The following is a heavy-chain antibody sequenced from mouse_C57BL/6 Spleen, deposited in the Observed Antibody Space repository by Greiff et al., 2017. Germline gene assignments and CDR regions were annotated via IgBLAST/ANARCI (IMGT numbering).Heavy chain of an antibody. D-gene: IGHD1-1*01. CDR2: INPNYGTT. J-gene: IGHJ3*01. Sequence: VQLQQSGPELVKPGASVKISCKASGYSFTDYYMNWVKQSPGKSLEWIGVINPNYGTTSYNQKFKGKATLTVDQSSSTAYMQLNSLTSEDSAVYYCARQDYYGSSYGGFAYWGQGTLVTVSA. V-gene: IGHV1-39*01. CDR1: GYSFTDYY. CDR3: ARQDYYGSSYGGFAY.